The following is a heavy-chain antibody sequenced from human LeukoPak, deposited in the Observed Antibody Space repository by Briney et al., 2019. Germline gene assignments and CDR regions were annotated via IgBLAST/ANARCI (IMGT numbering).Heavy chain of an antibody. CDR3: ARDFGRLRVNDY. CDR2: INPNSGGT. Sequence: ASVKVSCKASGYTFTGYYMHGVRQAPGQGLEWMGWINPNSGGTNYAQKFQGRVTMTRDTSISTAYMELSRLRSDDTAVYYCARDFGRLRVNDYWGQGTLVTVSS. CDR1: GYTFTGYY. D-gene: IGHD5-12*01. V-gene: IGHV1-2*02. J-gene: IGHJ4*02.